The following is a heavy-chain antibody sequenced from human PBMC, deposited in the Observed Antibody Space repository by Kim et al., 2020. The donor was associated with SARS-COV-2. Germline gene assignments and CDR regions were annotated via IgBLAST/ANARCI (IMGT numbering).Heavy chain of an antibody. CDR3: AREGIVATIWDYYYYYMDV. J-gene: IGHJ6*03. CDR2: ISYDGSNK. Sequence: GGSLRLSCAASGFTFSSYAMHWVRQAPGKGLEWVAVISYDGSNKYYADSVKGRFTISRDNSKNTLYLQMNSLRAEDTAVYYCAREGIVATIWDYYYYYMDVWGKGTTVTVSS. CDR1: GFTFSSYA. V-gene: IGHV3-30*04. D-gene: IGHD5-12*01.